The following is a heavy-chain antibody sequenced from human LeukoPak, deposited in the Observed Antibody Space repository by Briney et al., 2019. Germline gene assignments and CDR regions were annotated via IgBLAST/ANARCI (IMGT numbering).Heavy chain of an antibody. CDR2: IYPGDSDT. V-gene: IGHV5-51*01. J-gene: IGHJ3*02. CDR3: ARPGAARLEYDAFDI. CDR1: EYSFTSYW. D-gene: IGHD6-6*01. Sequence: GESLKISCKGSEYSFTSYWIGWVRQMPGKGLEWMGIIYPGDSDTRYSPSFQGQVTISADKSISTAYLQWSSLKASDTAMYYCARPGAARLEYDAFDIWGQGTMVTVSS.